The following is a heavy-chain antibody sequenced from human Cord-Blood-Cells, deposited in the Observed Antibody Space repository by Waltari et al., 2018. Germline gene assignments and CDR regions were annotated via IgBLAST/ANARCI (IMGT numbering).Heavy chain of an antibody. CDR3: ATLIGEVTPVGWFGP. Sequence: EVKKPGASVKVSCKASGYTFTRYAMHWVRQAPGQRLEWMGWINAGNGNTKYTQKFQGRVTITSYTSASAAYMELSSMVSEETAVYCCATLIGEVTPVGWFGPLG. V-gene: IGHV1-3*01. D-gene: IGHD4-17*01. CDR1: GYTFTRYA. CDR2: INAGNGNT. J-gene: IGHJ5*02.